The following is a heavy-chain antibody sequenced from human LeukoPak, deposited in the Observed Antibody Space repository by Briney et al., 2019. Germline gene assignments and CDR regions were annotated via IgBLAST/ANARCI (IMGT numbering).Heavy chain of an antibody. CDR2: IYYSGST. D-gene: IGHD6-13*01. V-gene: IGHV4-59*11. J-gene: IGHJ6*03. CDR3: ARDHSSSSWSAYYMDV. Sequence: PSETLSLTCTVSGGSISSHYWSWIRQPPGKGLEWIGYIYYSGSTNYNPSLKSRVTISVDTSKNQFSLKLSSVTAADTAVYYCARDHSSSSWSAYYMDVWGKGTTVTVSS. CDR1: GGSISSHY.